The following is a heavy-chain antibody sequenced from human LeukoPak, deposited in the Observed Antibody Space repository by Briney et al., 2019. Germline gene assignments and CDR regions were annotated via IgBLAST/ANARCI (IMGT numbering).Heavy chain of an antibody. CDR3: ARHTSGQPFDY. Sequence: GGSLRLSCAASGFPFSNNWMNWVRQAPGNALEWVAYIRKDGGETYYVDSVKGRFTISRDNAKNSLYLQMNSLRAEDTAVYYCARHTSGQPFDYWGQGTLVTVPS. J-gene: IGHJ4*02. CDR1: GFPFSNNW. V-gene: IGHV3-7*03. D-gene: IGHD6-19*01. CDR2: IRKDGGET.